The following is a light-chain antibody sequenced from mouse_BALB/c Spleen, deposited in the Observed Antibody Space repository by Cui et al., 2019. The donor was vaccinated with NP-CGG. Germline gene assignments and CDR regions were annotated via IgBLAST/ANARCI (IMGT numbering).Light chain of an antibody. CDR3: ALWYSNHWV. CDR2: GTN. CDR1: TGTVTTSNY. J-gene: IGLJ1*01. V-gene: IGLV1*01. Sequence: QAVVTQESALTTSPGETVTLTCRSSTGTVTTSNYANWVQGIPDHLFTGLIGGTNNRAPGVPARFSGSLIGDKAALTITGAQTEDEAIYFCALWYSNHWVFGGGTKLTVL.